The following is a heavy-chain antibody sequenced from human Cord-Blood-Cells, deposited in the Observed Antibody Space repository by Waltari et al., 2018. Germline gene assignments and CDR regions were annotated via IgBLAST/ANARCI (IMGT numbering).Heavy chain of an antibody. CDR3: ARVLGTMVRGVPHWYFDL. CDR2: IDTSGST. V-gene: IGHV4-4*07. D-gene: IGHD3-10*01. CDR1: GGSISSYY. J-gene: IGHJ2*01. Sequence: QVQLQESGPGLVKPSETLSLTCTVSGGSISSYYWSWIRQPAGKGLEWIGRIDTSGSTNYNPSLKGRVTMAVDTAKNQFSLKLSSVTAADTAVYYCARVLGTMVRGVPHWYFDLWGRGTLVTVSS.